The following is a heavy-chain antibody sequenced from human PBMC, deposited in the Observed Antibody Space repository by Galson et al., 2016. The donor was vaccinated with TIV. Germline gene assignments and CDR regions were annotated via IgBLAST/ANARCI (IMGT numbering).Heavy chain of an antibody. CDR1: GYTFTGYY. Sequence: SVKVSCKASGYTFTGYYIHWLRQAPGQGPAWMGWVNPESGDTKYAQEFKGRVTMTRDTSSGTAYMELSSLRLEDTAVYYCARVRRDGYSRSSGNYYYYMDVWGEGTTVTVSS. CDR2: VNPESGDT. V-gene: IGHV1-2*02. J-gene: IGHJ6*03. CDR3: ARVRRDGYSRSSGNYYYYMDV. D-gene: IGHD6-6*01.